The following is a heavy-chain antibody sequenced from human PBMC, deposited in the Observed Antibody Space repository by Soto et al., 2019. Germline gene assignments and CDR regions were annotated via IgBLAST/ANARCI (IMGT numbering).Heavy chain of an antibody. J-gene: IGHJ6*02. CDR2: ISYDGSNK. Sequence: QVQLVESGGGVVQPGRSLRLSCAASGFTFSSYAMHWVRQAPGKGLEWVAVISYDGSNKYYADSVKGRFTISRDNSKNTLYLQMNSLRAEDTAVYYCARDWVDYAGGIDVWGQGTTVTVSS. V-gene: IGHV3-30-3*01. CDR3: ARDWVDYAGGIDV. CDR1: GFTFSSYA. D-gene: IGHD4-17*01.